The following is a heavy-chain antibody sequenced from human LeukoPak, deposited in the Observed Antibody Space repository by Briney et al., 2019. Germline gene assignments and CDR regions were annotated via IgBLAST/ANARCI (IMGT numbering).Heavy chain of an antibody. V-gene: IGHV4-34*01. D-gene: IGHD3-10*01. CDR2: INHSGST. CDR1: GGSFSGYY. CDR3: AREDTMGLLWP. Sequence: SETLSLTCAVYGGSFSGYYWSWIRQPPGKGLEWIGEINHSGSTNYNPSLKSRVTISVDTSKNQFSLKLSSVTAADTAVYYCAREDTMGLLWPWGQGTLVTVSS. J-gene: IGHJ5*02.